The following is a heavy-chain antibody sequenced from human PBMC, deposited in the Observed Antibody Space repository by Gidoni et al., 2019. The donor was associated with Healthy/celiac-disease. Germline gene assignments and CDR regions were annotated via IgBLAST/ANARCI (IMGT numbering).Heavy chain of an antibody. D-gene: IGHD1-26*01. V-gene: IGHV4-61*02. CDR2: IYTSGST. Sequence: QVQLQESGPGLVKPYQTLSLTCTVSGGPISSGSYSWSWIRQPAGKGLEGIGRIYTSGSTNYNPSLKSRVTISVDTSKNQFSLKLSSVTAADTAVYYCAAVGGSYSSFDYWGQGTLVTVSS. CDR3: AAVGGSYSSFDY. J-gene: IGHJ4*02. CDR1: GGPISSGSYS.